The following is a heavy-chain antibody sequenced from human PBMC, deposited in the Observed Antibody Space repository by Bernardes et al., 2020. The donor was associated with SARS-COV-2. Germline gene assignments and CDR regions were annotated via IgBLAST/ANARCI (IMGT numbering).Heavy chain of an antibody. Sequence: GSLRRSCAASGFTFSFYSMKWVRPAPGKGLEWVASISGGGDSTTHAGSMKGRFTISRDNAKNSLYLQMHSLSAEDTAVYFCAREIEIKVGRAFRPLDYWGLGTRVTVSS. D-gene: IGHD1-26*01. CDR3: AREIEIKVGRAFRPLDY. V-gene: IGHV3-21*01. J-gene: IGHJ4*02. CDR1: GFTFSFYS. CDR2: ISGGGDST.